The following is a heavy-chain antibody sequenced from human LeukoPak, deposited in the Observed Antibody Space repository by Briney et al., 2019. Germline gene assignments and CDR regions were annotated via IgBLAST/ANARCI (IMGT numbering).Heavy chain of an antibody. CDR3: ARDKVDTAMADYYYYGMDV. J-gene: IGHJ6*02. CDR2: IYYSGST. CDR1: GCSISSGDYC. V-gene: IGHV4-30-4*01. Sequence: PSETLSLTCTVSGCSISSGDYCWSWIRQPPGKGLEWIWYIYYSGSTYYHPSLKSRVTISVDTSKNQFSLKLSSVTAADTAVYYCARDKVDTAMADYYYYGMDVWGQGTTVTVSS. D-gene: IGHD5-18*01.